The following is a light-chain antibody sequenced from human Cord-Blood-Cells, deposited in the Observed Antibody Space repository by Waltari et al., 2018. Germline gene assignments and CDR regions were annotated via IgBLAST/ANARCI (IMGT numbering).Light chain of an antibody. CDR3: QQYNNWPPYT. V-gene: IGKV3-15*01. CDR1: QSVSSN. Sequence: ELVMTQSPATLSVSPRERATLSCRASQSVSSNFAWYQQKPGQAPRLLIYGASTRATGIPARFSGSGSGTEFTLTISSLQSEDFAVYYCQQYNNWPPYTFGQGTKLEIK. CDR2: GAS. J-gene: IGKJ2*01.